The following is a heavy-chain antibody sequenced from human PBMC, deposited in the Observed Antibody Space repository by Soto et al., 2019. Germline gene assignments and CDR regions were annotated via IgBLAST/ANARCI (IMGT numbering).Heavy chain of an antibody. V-gene: IGHV3-30-3*01. CDR3: GRCTSTSCHLGSDY. Sequence: QVLLVDSGGGVVQPGRSLRLSCAASGFTFSSYAMNWVRQAPGKGLKWVALISHDGINKYYADSVRGRFTISRDSSTNTLYLQMNSLRAADTAVYYCGRCTSTSCHLGSDYWGQGTLVTVSS. CDR2: ISHDGINK. J-gene: IGHJ4*02. CDR1: GFTFSSYA. D-gene: IGHD2-2*01.